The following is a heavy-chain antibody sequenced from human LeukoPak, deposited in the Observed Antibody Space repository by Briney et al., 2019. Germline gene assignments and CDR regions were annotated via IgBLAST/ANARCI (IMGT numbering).Heavy chain of an antibody. V-gene: IGHV3-33*01. J-gene: IGHJ4*02. CDR2: IWYDGSNK. D-gene: IGHD3-22*01. CDR1: GFTFSSYG. CDR3: ARENYYDSSSYYLALDY. Sequence: GGSLRLSCAASGFTFSSYGMHWVRQAPGKGLEWVAVIWYDGSNKYYADSVKGRFTISRDNSKNTLYLQMNSLRAEDTAVYYCARENYYDSSSYYLALDYWGQGTLVTVSS.